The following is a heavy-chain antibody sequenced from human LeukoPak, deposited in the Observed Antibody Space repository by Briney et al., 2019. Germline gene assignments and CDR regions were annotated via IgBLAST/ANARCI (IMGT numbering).Heavy chain of an antibody. CDR1: GYSINSDYY. CDR2: IYHSGST. D-gene: IGHD3-22*01. Sequence: SETLSLTCTVSGYSINSDYYWGWIRQSPDKGLEWIGIIYHSGSTYYNPSLKSRFTISVDTSKNQFSLKVTSVTAADTAVYYCARFYYYDTTGYPYYYMDVWGKGTTITVSS. J-gene: IGHJ6*03. V-gene: IGHV4-38-2*02. CDR3: ARFYYYDTTGYPYYYMDV.